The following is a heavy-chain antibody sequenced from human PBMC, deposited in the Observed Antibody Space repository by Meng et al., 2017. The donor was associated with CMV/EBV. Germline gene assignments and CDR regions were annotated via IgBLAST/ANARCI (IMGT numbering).Heavy chain of an antibody. CDR1: GGTFSSYT. D-gene: IGHD3-9*01. CDR3: ARDYDILTGQGGDWFDP. J-gene: IGHJ5*02. V-gene: IGHV1-69*16. CDR2: IIPILGIA. Sequence: SVKVSCKASGGTFSSYTISWVRQAPGQGLEWMGRIIPILGIANYAQKFQGRVTITTDESTSTAYMELSSLRSEDTAVYYCARDYDILTGQGGDWFDPWGQGTLVTVSS.